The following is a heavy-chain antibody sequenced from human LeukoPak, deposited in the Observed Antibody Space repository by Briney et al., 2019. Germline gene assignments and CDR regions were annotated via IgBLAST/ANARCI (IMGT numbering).Heavy chain of an antibody. CDR1: GFTFSRYA. Sequence: GGSLRLSCAASGFTFSRYAMHWVRQAPGKGLESVSAISSKGGITYSANSVKGRFTISRDNSKKTLYLQMGSLRAEDLAVYYCTKDFGLTGKVDYWGQGTLVTVSS. V-gene: IGHV3-64*01. CDR3: TKDFGLTGKVDY. J-gene: IGHJ4*02. CDR2: ISSKGGIT. D-gene: IGHD1-20*01.